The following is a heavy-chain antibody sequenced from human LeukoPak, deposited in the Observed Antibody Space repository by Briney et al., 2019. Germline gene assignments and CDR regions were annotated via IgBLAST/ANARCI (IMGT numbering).Heavy chain of an antibody. V-gene: IGHV3-66*01. Sequence: PGGSLRLSCAASGFTVSSNYMSWVRQAPGKGLERVSVIYSGGSTYYADSVKGRFTISRDNSKNTLYLQMNSLRAEDTAVYYCARAPPMVRGVIGYYFDYWGQGTLVTVSS. CDR1: GFTVSSNY. D-gene: IGHD3-10*01. CDR3: ARAPPMVRGVIGYYFDY. CDR2: IYSGGST. J-gene: IGHJ4*02.